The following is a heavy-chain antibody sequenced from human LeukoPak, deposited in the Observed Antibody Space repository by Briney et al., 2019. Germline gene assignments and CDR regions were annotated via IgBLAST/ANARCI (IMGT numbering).Heavy chain of an antibody. D-gene: IGHD4-23*01. CDR2: ISSSSSYI. CDR1: GFTFSSYS. Sequence: GGSLRLSCAASGFTFSSYSMNWVRQAPGKGLEWVSSISSSSSYIYYADSVKGRFTISRDNAKNSLYLQMNSLRAEDTAVYYCAKAYGGNSGAFDLWGQGTMVTVSS. J-gene: IGHJ3*01. CDR3: AKAYGGNSGAFDL. V-gene: IGHV3-21*01.